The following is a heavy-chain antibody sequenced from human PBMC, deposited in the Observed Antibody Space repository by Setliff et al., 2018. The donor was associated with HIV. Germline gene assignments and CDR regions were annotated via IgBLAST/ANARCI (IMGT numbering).Heavy chain of an antibody. V-gene: IGHV3-15*01. CDR1: GLTFSDVW. Sequence: GGSLRLSCAASGLTFSDVWVNWVRQAPGRGLEWVGRIKNRPAGGTTEYAAPVKGRFTISRDDSKSLAYLQMNSLKTEDTAVYYCLLYCSGTSCHLPDVWGQGNPGHRLL. D-gene: IGHD2-2*01. CDR2: IKNRPAGGTT. J-gene: IGHJ4*01. CDR3: LLYCSGTSCHLPDV.